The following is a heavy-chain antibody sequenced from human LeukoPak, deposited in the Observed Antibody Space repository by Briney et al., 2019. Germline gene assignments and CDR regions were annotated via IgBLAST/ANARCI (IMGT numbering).Heavy chain of an antibody. CDR2: FDPEDGET. J-gene: IGHJ4*02. D-gene: IGHD6-19*01. CDR3: ATVPTDSSGWLLFDY. CDR1: GYTLTELS. Sequence: GASVKVSCKVSGYTLTELSMHWVRQAPGKGLEWMGGFDPEDGETIYAQKLQDRVTMTEDTSTDTAYMELSSLRSEDTAVYYCATVPTDSSGWLLFDYWGQGTLVTVSS. V-gene: IGHV1-24*01.